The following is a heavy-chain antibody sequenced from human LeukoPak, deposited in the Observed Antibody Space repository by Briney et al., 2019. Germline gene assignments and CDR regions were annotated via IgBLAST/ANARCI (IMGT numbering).Heavy chain of an antibody. CDR2: ISWNSVSI. D-gene: IGHD3-22*01. J-gene: IGHJ4*02. CDR3: AKGPHYYDSSGYPYYFDY. CDR1: GFTFYDYA. V-gene: IGHV3-9*01. Sequence: GRSLRPSCAASGFTFYDYAMHWVRHAPGKGLGWGSGISWNSVSIGYADSVKGRFPISRDNAKNSLYLQMNSLRAEDTALYYCAKGPHYYDSSGYPYYFDYWGQGTLVTVSS.